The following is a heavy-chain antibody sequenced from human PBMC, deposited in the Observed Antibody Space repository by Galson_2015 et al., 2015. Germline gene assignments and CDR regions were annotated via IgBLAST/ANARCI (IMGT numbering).Heavy chain of an antibody. CDR2: IDVDSGDT. D-gene: IGHD1-14*01. CDR3: TAQSLEPPRPSYGYYYYYMDV. CDR1: GFTFTSSA. V-gene: IGHV1-58*02. Sequence: SVKVSCKASGFTFTSSAMQWVRQARGQRLEWIGWIDVDSGDTNYAQKFQARVTITRDMSTSTAYMELSRLRSEDTAVYYCTAQSLEPPRPSYGYYYYYMDVWGKGTPVTVSS. J-gene: IGHJ6*03.